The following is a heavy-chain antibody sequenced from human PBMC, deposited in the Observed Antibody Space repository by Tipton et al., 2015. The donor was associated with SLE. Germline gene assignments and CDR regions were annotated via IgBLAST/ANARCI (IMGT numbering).Heavy chain of an antibody. D-gene: IGHD2-21*02. Sequence: SLRLSCIASGFTFGDYIMSWVRQAPGKGLEWVGFIRSLDYGGTTEYAASVKGRFTISRDDSKSIAYLQMSSLKTEDTAIYYCSRHEGDSPFDYWGQGTLVTVSS. CDR3: SRHEGDSPFDY. CDR1: GFTFGDYI. CDR2: IRSLDYGGTT. J-gene: IGHJ4*01. V-gene: IGHV3-49*04.